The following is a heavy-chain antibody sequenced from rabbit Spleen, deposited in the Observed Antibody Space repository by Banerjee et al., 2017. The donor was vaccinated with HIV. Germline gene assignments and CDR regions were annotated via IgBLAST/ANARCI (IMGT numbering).Heavy chain of an antibody. J-gene: IGHJ4*02. Sequence: QSVEESGGGLVTPGTPLTLTCTVSGFSLSSYAMSWVRQAPGKGLEYIAWISARGKTYYASWAKGRFTVSKTSTTVDLKITSPTTGDTATYFCARSYSGDSGETYNIWGPGTLVTVS. V-gene: IGHV1S69*01. CDR2: ISARGKT. D-gene: IGHD4-1*01. CDR3: ARSYSGDSGETYNI. CDR1: GFSLSSYA.